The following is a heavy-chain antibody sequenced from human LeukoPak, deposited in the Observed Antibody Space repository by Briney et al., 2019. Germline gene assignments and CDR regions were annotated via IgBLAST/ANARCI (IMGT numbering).Heavy chain of an antibody. CDR3: AKARYGDYVAPVGGPFDY. V-gene: IGHV3-23*01. CDR2: ISGSGGST. CDR1: GFTFSSYA. D-gene: IGHD4-17*01. J-gene: IGHJ4*02. Sequence: GGSLRLSCAASGFTFSSYAMSSVRQAPGKGLEWVSAISGSGGSTYYADSVKGRFTISRDNSKSTLYLQMNSLRAEDTAVYYCAKARYGDYVAPVGGPFDYWGQGTLVTVSS.